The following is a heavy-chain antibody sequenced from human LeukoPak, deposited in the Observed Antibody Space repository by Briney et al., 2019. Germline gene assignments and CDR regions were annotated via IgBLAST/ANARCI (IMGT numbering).Heavy chain of an antibody. D-gene: IGHD1-1*01. J-gene: IGHJ4*02. Sequence: PGRSLRLSCAASGFTFSNYAMHWVRQAPGKGLDWVAVTSYDGSNNYYAESVKGRFTISRDNSKDTLYLQMNSLRPEDTAVYYCAKDGHWTFDYWGQGTLVTVSS. V-gene: IGHV3-30-3*01. CDR2: TSYDGSNN. CDR1: GFTFSNYA. CDR3: AKDGHWTFDY.